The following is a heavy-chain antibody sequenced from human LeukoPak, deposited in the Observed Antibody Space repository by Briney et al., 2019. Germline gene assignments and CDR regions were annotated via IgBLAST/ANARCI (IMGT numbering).Heavy chain of an antibody. V-gene: IGHV4-59*01. CDR3: ARAGGMAARPSES. Sequence: SETLSLTCTVSGGSISSYYWNWIRQPPGKGLEWIGYIHYSGSTNYIPSLKSRVTISVDTSKNQFSLKLSSVTAADTAVYYCARAGGMAARPSESWGQGTLVTVSP. D-gene: IGHD6-6*01. CDR1: GGSISSYY. CDR2: IHYSGST. J-gene: IGHJ5*02.